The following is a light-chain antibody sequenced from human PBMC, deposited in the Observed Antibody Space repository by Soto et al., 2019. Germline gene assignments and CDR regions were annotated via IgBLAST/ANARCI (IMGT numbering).Light chain of an antibody. J-gene: IGKJ5*01. CDR1: QSVSNNY. Sequence: EIVLTQSPGTLSLSPGERATLSCRASQSVSNNYLAWYQQKPGQAPRLLIYGASNRATGIPDRFSGSGSGPDFTLTISRLEPEDFAVYSCQQYNSWPPTFGQGTRLEIK. V-gene: IGKV3-20*01. CDR2: GAS. CDR3: QQYNSWPPT.